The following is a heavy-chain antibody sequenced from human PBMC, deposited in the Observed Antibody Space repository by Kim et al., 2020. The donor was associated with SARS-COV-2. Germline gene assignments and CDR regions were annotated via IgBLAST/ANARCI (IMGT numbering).Heavy chain of an antibody. CDR3: ARDQDSHFSLEVDLHS. V-gene: IGHV3-7*03. D-gene: IGHD3-9*01. J-gene: IGHJ4*02. Sequence: DSGQGRFTLSRDNAKGSLFLQMNSLRPEDTAVYYCARDQDSHFSLEVDLHSWGQGTLVTVSS.